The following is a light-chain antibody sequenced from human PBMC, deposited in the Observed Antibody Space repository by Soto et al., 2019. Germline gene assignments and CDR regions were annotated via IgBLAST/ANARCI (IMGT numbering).Light chain of an antibody. V-gene: IGKV3-20*01. CDR2: GAS. CDR1: EPITHTD. Sequence: EIVLMQSPDILSLSPGARATVSCRASEPITHTDLAWYQQKPGQAPRLLLYGASTRPTGIPDRFSGSGSATEFTLTIDRLEPADFAVYFCHHYGSSPPYTFGQGTKLDIK. CDR3: HHYGSSPPYT. J-gene: IGKJ2*01.